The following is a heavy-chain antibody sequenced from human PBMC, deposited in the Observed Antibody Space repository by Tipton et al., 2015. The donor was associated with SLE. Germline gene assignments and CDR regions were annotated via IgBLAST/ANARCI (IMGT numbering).Heavy chain of an antibody. CDR2: IHHSGIT. Sequence: TLSLTCFVSADSFTDDFFWDWIRQPPGKGLEWIGSIHHSGITSYNPSLKSRVTMSVDTSKNQLSLKLSSVTAADTALYYCARVGAASPRGFDYWGQGTPVTVSS. D-gene: IGHD6-25*01. CDR1: ADSFTDDFF. V-gene: IGHV4-38-2*02. J-gene: IGHJ4*02. CDR3: ARVGAASPRGFDY.